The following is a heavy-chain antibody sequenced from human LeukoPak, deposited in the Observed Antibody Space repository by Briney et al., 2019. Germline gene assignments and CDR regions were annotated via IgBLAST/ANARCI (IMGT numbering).Heavy chain of an antibody. CDR2: IIPIFGTA. D-gene: IGHD3-3*01. J-gene: IGHJ4*02. CDR3: ARGARRGGAIFGVVDY. V-gene: IGHV1-69*01. Sequence: SVKVSCKASGGTFSSYAISWVRQAPGQGLEWMGGIIPIFGTANYAQKFQGRVTITADESTSTAYMELSSLRSEDTAVYYCARGARRGGAIFGVVDYWGREPWSPSPQ. CDR1: GGTFSSYA.